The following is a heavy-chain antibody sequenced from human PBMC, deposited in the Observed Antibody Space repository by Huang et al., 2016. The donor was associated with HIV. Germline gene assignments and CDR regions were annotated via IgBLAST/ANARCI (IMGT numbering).Heavy chain of an antibody. Sequence: EGQLVESGGGIIQRGGSRRLYCAASGSTFNSYWMHGVRQVPGKGLVGVAGINSDGSRTSYADSVKGRFTISRDNAKNKLYLEMSSLRVEDTAVYYCARDPRGYREVYGMDVWGRGTTVTVSS. D-gene: IGHD6-25*01. CDR3: ARDPRGYREVYGMDV. J-gene: IGHJ6*02. CDR2: INSDGSRT. V-gene: IGHV3-74*01. CDR1: GSTFNSYW.